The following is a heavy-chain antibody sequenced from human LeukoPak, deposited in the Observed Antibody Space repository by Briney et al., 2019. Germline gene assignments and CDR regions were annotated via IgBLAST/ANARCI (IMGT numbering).Heavy chain of an antibody. CDR3: ARCARYYDFWSGYPHFDY. CDR2: IYTVDADT. Sequence: GESLKTSGKRSEYSFTSFWIGWVPQMPGKGLEWMRLIYTVDADTSYSPSIQRQVSISADKSISTAYLQWSSLKASDTAMYYCARCARYYDFWSGYPHFDYWGQGTLVTVSS. CDR1: EYSFTSFW. J-gene: IGHJ4*02. V-gene: IGHV5-51*01. D-gene: IGHD3-3*01.